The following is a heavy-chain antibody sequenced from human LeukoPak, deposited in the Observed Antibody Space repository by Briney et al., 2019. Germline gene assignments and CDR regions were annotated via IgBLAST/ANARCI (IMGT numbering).Heavy chain of an antibody. CDR1: GFTFSSYS. CDR3: ARSAAYQGWFDP. Sequence: GGSLRLSCAASGFTFSSYSMNWVRQAPGKGLEWVSSISSSSSYIYYADSVKGRFTISRDNAKNPLYLQMNSLRAEDTAVYYCARSAAYQGWFDPWGQGTLVTVSS. V-gene: IGHV3-21*01. CDR2: ISSSSSYI. J-gene: IGHJ5*02.